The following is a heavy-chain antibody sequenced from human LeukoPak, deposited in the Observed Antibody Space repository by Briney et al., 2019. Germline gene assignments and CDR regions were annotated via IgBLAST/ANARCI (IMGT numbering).Heavy chain of an antibody. CDR3: AGYGSGSYYNGAYYFDY. J-gene: IGHJ4*02. CDR1: GFTFSSYA. CDR2: ISYDGSNK. Sequence: GGSLRLSCAASGFTFSSYAMHWVRQAPGKGLEWVAVISYDGSNKYYADSVKGRFTISRDNSKNTLYLQMNSLRDEDTAVYYCAGYGSGSYYNGAYYFDYWGQGTLVTVSS. D-gene: IGHD3-10*01. V-gene: IGHV3-30*04.